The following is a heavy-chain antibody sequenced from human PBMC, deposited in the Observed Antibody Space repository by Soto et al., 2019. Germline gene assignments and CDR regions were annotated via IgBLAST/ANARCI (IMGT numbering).Heavy chain of an antibody. V-gene: IGHV3-48*02. J-gene: IGHJ6*02. Sequence: GGSLRLSCAASGFTFSSYSMNWVRQAPGKGLEWVSYISSSSSTIYYADSVKGRFTISRDNAKNSLYLQMNSLRDEDTAVYYCARSYDSSGYYPHYYYYGMDVWGQGTTVTVSS. CDR1: GFTFSSYS. CDR2: ISSSSSTI. CDR3: ARSYDSSGYYPHYYYYGMDV. D-gene: IGHD3-22*01.